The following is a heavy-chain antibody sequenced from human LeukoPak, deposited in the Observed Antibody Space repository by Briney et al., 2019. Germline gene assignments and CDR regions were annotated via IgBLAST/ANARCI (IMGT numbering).Heavy chain of an antibody. CDR2: INHSGGT. D-gene: IGHD3-3*01. J-gene: IGHJ4*02. V-gene: IGHV4-34*01. CDR3: ARGGITIFGVVIIPPFDY. Sequence: SETLSLTCAVYGGSFSGYYWSWIRQPPGKGLEWIGEINHSGGTNYNPSLKSRVTISVDTSKNQFSLKLSSVTAADTAVYYCARGGITIFGVVIIPPFDYWGQGTLVTVSS. CDR1: GGSFSGYY.